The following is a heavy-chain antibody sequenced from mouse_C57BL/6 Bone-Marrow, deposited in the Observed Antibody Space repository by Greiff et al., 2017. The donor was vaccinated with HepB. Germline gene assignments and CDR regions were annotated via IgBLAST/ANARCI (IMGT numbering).Heavy chain of an antibody. J-gene: IGHJ3*01. CDR3: ARRCSNYAGFAY. CDR2: INPSSGYT. Sequence: VKLVESGAELARPGASVKMSCKASGYTFTSYTMHWVKQRPGQGLEWIGYINPSSGYTKYNQKFKDKATLTADKSSSTAYMQLSSLTSEDSAVYYCARRCSNYAGFAYWGQGTLVTVSA. D-gene: IGHD2-5*01. CDR1: GYTFTSYT. V-gene: IGHV1-4*01.